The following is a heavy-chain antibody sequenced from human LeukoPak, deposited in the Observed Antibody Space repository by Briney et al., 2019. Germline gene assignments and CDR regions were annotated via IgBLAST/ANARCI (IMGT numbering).Heavy chain of an antibody. CDR2: ISAYNGNT. CDR3: ARDSYSSSWYWGHYYYYYMDV. Sequence: ASVKVSCKASGYTFTSYVISWVRQAPGQGLEWMGWISAYNGNTNYAQKLQGRVTMTTDTSTSTAYMELRSLRSDDTAVYYCARDSYSSSWYWGHYYYYYMDVWGKGTTVTVSS. J-gene: IGHJ6*03. CDR1: GYTFTSYV. D-gene: IGHD6-13*01. V-gene: IGHV1-18*01.